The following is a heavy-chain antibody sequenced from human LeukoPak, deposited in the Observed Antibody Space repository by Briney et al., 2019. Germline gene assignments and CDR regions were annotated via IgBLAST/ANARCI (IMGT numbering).Heavy chain of an antibody. CDR2: ISISSSYI. CDR3: ARGGDTYYYMDV. J-gene: IGHJ6*03. CDR1: GFTFSSYW. V-gene: IGHV3-21*01. D-gene: IGHD3-10*01. Sequence: GGSLRLSCAASGFTFSSYWMSWVRQAPGKGLGWVSSISISSSYIYYADSVKGRFTTSRDNAKNSLYLQMNSLRAEDTAVYYCARGGDTYYYMDVWGKGTTVTISS.